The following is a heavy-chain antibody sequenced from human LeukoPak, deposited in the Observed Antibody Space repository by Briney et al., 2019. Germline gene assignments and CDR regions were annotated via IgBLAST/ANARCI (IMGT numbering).Heavy chain of an antibody. CDR2: IIPIFGTA. Sequence: SVKVSCKASGGTFSSYAIGWVRQAPGQGLEWMGGIIPIFGTANYAQKFQGRVTITTDESTSTAYMELSSLRSEDTAVYYCARATEGTMTFDYWGQGTLVTVSS. J-gene: IGHJ4*02. D-gene: IGHD3-22*01. CDR3: ARATEGTMTFDY. CDR1: GGTFSSYA. V-gene: IGHV1-69*05.